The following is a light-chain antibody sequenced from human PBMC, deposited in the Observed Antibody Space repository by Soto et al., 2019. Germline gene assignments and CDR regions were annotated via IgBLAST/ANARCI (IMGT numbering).Light chain of an antibody. V-gene: IGKV3-15*01. CDR1: QRVSSN. J-gene: IGKJ1*01. CDR3: QQYNNWSSWT. Sequence: EIVVSPSPATHPVTPGGSATLSCRASQRVSSNLSWYQQKPGQAPRLLIYGAATRATGIPARFSGSGSGTEFTLTISSLQSEDFAVYYCQQYNNWSSWTFGQGTKVDIK. CDR2: GAA.